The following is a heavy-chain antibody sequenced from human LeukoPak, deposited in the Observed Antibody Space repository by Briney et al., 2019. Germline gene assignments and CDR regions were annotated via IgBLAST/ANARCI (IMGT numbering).Heavy chain of an antibody. CDR1: GFTFSSYA. CDR2: ISYDGSNK. CDR3: ARSTDGGAFDI. D-gene: IGHD3-16*01. J-gene: IGHJ3*02. V-gene: IGHV3-30-3*01. Sequence: GGSLRLSCAASGFTFSSYAMHWVRQAPGKGLEWVAVISYDGSNKYYADSVKGRFTISRDNSKNTLYLQMSSLRAEDTAVYYCARSTDGGAFDIWGQGTMVTVSS.